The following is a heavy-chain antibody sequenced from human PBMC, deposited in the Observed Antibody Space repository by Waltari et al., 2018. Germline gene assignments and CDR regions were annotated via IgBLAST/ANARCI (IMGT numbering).Heavy chain of an antibody. CDR1: GYTFSDYY. Sequence: EVQLLQSGAELKEPGTTVRISCKVSGYTFSDYYIHWVQQAPGKGLRWMELVDPEDGETIYADNFQGRVTISADTSTDTAFMELSSLRSEDTAVFYCATALGDSSSASRPFDFWGQGTMITVSS. J-gene: IGHJ3*01. V-gene: IGHV1-69-2*01. CDR2: VDPEDGET. D-gene: IGHD6-19*01. CDR3: ATALGDSSSASRPFDF.